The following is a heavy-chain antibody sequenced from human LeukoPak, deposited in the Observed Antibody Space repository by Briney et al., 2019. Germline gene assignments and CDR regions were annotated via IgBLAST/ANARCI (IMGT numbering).Heavy chain of an antibody. Sequence: GGSLRLSCAASGFTFSSYGMHWVRQAPGKGLEWVAVISYDGSNKYYADSVKGRFTISRDNSKNTLYLQMNSLRAEDTAVYYCARFYDIHLNYYDSSGYYFDYWGQGTLVTVSS. CDR2: ISYDGSNK. V-gene: IGHV3-30*03. CDR3: ARFYDIHLNYYDSSGYYFDY. CDR1: GFTFSSYG. J-gene: IGHJ4*02. D-gene: IGHD3-22*01.